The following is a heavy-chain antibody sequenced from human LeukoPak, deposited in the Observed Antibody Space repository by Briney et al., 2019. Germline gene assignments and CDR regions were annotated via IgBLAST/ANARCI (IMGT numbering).Heavy chain of an antibody. CDR1: GYTFTDYY. Sequence: ASVKDSCNVSGYTFTDYYMHWVQQAPGEGLEWMGLVDPEDGETIYAEKFQGRVTITADTSTDTAYMELSSLRSEDTAVYYCAKDLELYSLSFDYWGQGTLVTVSS. CDR3: AKDLELYSLSFDY. D-gene: IGHD1-1*01. J-gene: IGHJ4*02. CDR2: VDPEDGET. V-gene: IGHV1-69-2*01.